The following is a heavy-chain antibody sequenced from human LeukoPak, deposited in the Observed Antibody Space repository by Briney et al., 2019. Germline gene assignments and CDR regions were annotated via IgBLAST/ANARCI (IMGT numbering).Heavy chain of an antibody. D-gene: IGHD2/OR15-2a*01. CDR1: GFTFSSYG. CDR3: AREGPRGNSQFDY. V-gene: IGHV3-33*01. J-gene: IGHJ4*02. Sequence: GGSLRLSCAASGFTFSSYGVYWVRQAPGKELEWVALIWYDGSNKYYADSVKGRLTISRDNSKNTLYLQMNSLRAEDTAVYYCAREGPRGNSQFDYWGQGTLVTVSS. CDR2: IWYDGSNK.